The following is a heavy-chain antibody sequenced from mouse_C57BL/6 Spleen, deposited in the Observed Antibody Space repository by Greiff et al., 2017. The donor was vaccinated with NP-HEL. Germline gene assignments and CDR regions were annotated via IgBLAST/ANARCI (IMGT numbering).Heavy chain of an antibody. D-gene: IGHD2-3*01. J-gene: IGHJ1*03. CDR1: GFSLASYG. CDR2: IWGDGST. CDR3: AKPYDGYYGFYWYFDV. Sequence: QVQLQQSGPGLVAPSQSLSITCTVSGFSLASYGVSWVRQPPGKGLEWLGVIWGDGSTNYHSALISRLSISKDNSKSQVFLKLNSLQTDDTATYYCAKPYDGYYGFYWYFDVWGTGTTVTVSS. V-gene: IGHV2-3*01.